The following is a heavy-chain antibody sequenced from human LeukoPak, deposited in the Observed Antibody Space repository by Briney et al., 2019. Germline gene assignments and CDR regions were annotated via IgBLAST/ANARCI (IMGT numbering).Heavy chain of an antibody. V-gene: IGHV1-18*01. Sequence: TFTXYXXXXVXQXXXQGXXXXGWINGYNCNTNYAQNFQGRGSITTDTYTSKAYMEMRRLRSDDTAVYYCARATKWNYAFDIWGQGTMVTVSS. CDR1: TFTXYX. J-gene: IGHJ3*02. D-gene: IGHD1-7*01. CDR3: ARATKWNYAFDI. CDR2: INGYNCNT.